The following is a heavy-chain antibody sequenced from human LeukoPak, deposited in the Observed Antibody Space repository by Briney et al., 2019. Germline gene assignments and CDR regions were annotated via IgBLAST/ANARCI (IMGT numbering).Heavy chain of an antibody. Sequence: SETLSLTCTVSGDSLTNNYWGWIRQPAGKGLEWIGRIYANGEINYNPSLNNRATLPLDTSKNQFSLKVWSVTAADTAVYYCTRGRHGEGLDSWGQGTLVTVSS. J-gene: IGHJ4*02. CDR1: GDSLTNNY. CDR3: TRGRHGEGLDS. V-gene: IGHV4-4*07. CDR2: IYANGEI. D-gene: IGHD1-1*01.